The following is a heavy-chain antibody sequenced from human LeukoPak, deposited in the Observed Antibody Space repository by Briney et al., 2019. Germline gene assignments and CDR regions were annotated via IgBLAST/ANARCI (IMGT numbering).Heavy chain of an antibody. D-gene: IGHD3-10*01. CDR3: AREGGLLWFGEPIDY. J-gene: IGHJ4*02. CDR1: GFTFSSYA. Sequence: PGGSLRLSCAASGFTFSSYAMSWVRQAPGKGLEWVSAISGSVTGTYYADSVKGRYTISRDNSKNTLYLQMNSLRAEDTAVYYCAREGGLLWFGEPIDYWGQGTLVTVSS. CDR2: ISGSVTGT. V-gene: IGHV3-23*01.